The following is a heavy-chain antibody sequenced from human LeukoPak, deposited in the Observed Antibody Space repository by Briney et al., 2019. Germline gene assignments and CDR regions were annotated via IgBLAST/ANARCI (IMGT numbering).Heavy chain of an antibody. J-gene: IGHJ4*02. V-gene: IGHV1-8*01. D-gene: IGHD6-13*01. CDR3: ARGVAAGYDY. CDR2: MSPNCGDT. CDR1: GYTFTSYH. Sequence: ASVKVSCKASGYTFTSYHINWVRQATGQGLEWMGWMSPNCGDTGFAQKFQGRVTMTRNTSITTAYMELSSLRSDDTAIYYCARGVAAGYDYWGQGTLVTVSS.